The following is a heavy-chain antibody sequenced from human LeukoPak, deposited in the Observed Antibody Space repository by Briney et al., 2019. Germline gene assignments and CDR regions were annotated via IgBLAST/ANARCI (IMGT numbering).Heavy chain of an antibody. CDR3: ARDRYDFWSGYIDYFDY. CDR1: GYSISSGYY. V-gene: IGHV4-38-2*02. D-gene: IGHD3-3*01. Sequence: PSETLSLTCTVSGYSISSGYYWGWIRPPPGKVLEWIGSIYHSGSTYYNPSLKSRVTISVDTSKNQFSLKLSSVTAADTAVYYCARDRYDFWSGYIDYFDYWGQGTLVTVSS. J-gene: IGHJ4*02. CDR2: IYHSGST.